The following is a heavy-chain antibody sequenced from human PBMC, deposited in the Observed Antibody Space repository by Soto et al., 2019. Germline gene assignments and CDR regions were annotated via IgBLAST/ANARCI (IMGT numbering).Heavy chain of an antibody. Sequence: SETLSLTCTVSGGSISSYYWSWIRQPPGKGLEWIGYIYYSGSTNYNPSLKSRVTISVDTSKNQFSLKLSSVTAADTAVYYCARVGRVLEWSPGWIDPWGQGTLVTVPQ. CDR1: GGSISSYY. CDR2: IYYSGST. D-gene: IGHD3-3*01. J-gene: IGHJ5*02. V-gene: IGHV4-59*01. CDR3: ARVGRVLEWSPGWIDP.